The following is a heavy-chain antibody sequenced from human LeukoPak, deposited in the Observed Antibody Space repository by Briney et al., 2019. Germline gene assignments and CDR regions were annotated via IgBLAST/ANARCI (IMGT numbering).Heavy chain of an antibody. CDR2: NYSGGST. CDR1: GFTVSSNY. Sequence: PGGSLRLSCAASGFTVSSNYMSWVRQAPGKGLEWVSVNYSGGSTYYADSVKGRFTISRDNSKNTLYLQMNSLRAEDTAVYYCAREATAGGDDYWGQGTLVTVSS. V-gene: IGHV3-53*01. CDR3: AREATAGGDDY. D-gene: IGHD5-18*01. J-gene: IGHJ4*02.